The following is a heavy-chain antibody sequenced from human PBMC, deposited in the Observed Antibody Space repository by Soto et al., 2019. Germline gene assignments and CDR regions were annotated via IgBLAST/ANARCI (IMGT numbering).Heavy chain of an antibody. J-gene: IGHJ5*02. CDR2: IYYSGST. D-gene: IGHD1-1*01. CDR3: ARDRYNWNYNWFDP. Sequence: QVKLQESGPGLVKPSQTLSLTCTVSGGSISSGGYYWSWIRQHPGKGLEWIGYIYYSGSTYYNPSLKSRVTISVDTSKNQFSLKLSSVTAADTAVYYCARDRYNWNYNWFDPWGQGTLVTVSS. CDR1: GGSISSGGYY. V-gene: IGHV4-31*03.